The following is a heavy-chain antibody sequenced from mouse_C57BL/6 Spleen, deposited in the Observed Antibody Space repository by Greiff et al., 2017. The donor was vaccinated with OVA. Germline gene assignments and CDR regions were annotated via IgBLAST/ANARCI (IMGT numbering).Heavy chain of an antibody. CDR2: IYPGDGDT. CDR1: GYAFSSSW. V-gene: IGHV1-82*01. D-gene: IGHD2-4*01. J-gene: IGHJ2*01. Sequence: LVESGPELVKPGASVKISCKASGYAFSSSWMNWVKQRPGKGLEWIGRIYPGDGDTNYNGKFKGKATLTADKSSSTAYMQLSSLTSEDSAVYFCLYYDYDGYYFDYWGQGTTLTVSS. CDR3: LYYDYDGYYFDY.